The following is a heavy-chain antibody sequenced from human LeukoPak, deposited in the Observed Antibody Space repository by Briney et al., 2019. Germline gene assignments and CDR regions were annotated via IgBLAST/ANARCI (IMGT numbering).Heavy chain of an antibody. CDR1: GFTFSSYA. D-gene: IGHD6-6*01. Sequence: GGSLRLSCAASGFTFSSYAMIWARQALGKGLEWVSAIGASGGTTYYADSVRGRLTISRDNSRNTLYLEMNSLRAEDTAVYYCAKLVASASTYWGQGTLVTVSS. CDR2: IGASGGTT. V-gene: IGHV3-23*01. CDR3: AKLVASASTY. J-gene: IGHJ4*02.